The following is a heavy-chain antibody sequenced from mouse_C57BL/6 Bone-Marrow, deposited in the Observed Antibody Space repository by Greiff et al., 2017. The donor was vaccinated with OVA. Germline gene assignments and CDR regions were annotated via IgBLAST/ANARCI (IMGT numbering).Heavy chain of an antibody. Sequence: EVQGVASGGGLVKPGGSLKLSCAASGFTFSDYGMHWVRQAPEKGLEWVAYISSGSSTISYADTVKGRFTISRDNAKHTLFRQMTRLRSEDTAMKYCARPLITTRYFDVWGTGTTVTVSS. CDR2: ISSGSSTI. D-gene: IGHD1-1*01. J-gene: IGHJ1*03. CDR1: GFTFSDYG. CDR3: ARPLITTRYFDV. V-gene: IGHV5-17*01.